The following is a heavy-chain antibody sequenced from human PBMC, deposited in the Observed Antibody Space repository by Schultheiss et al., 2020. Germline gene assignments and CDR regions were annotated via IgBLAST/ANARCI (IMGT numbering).Heavy chain of an antibody. CDR1: GGTFSSYA. CDR2: IIPIFGTA. J-gene: IGHJ6*02. CDR3: ARAGEEDGGNSDFYYYYYGMDV. Sequence: SVKVSCKASGGTFSSYAISWVRQAPGQGLEWMGGIIPIFGTANYAQKFQGRVTITADESTSTAYMELSSLRSEDMAVYYCARAGEEDGGNSDFYYYYYGMDVWGQGTTVTFSS. D-gene: IGHD4-23*01. V-gene: IGHV1-69*13.